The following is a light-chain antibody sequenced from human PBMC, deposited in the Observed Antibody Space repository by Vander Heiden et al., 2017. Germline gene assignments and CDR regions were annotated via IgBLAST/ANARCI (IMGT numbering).Light chain of an antibody. CDR3: SSYTSSSTLV. Sequence: SALTQPASVSGSPGPSITISCTGTSSDVGGYNYVSWYQQHPGKAPKLMIYDVSNRPSGVSNRFSGSKSGNTASLTISGLQAEDEADYYCSSYTSSSTLVFGTGTKVTVL. J-gene: IGLJ1*01. V-gene: IGLV2-14*01. CDR2: DVS. CDR1: SSDVGGYNY.